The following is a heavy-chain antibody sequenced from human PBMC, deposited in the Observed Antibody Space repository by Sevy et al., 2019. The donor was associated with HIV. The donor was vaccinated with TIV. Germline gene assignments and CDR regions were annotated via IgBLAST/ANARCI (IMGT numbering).Heavy chain of an antibody. CDR3: ATRAGIAAAGRVFDF. CDR1: GFTFSDHY. J-gene: IGHJ4*02. D-gene: IGHD6-13*01. Sequence: GGSLRLSCVASGFTFSDHYMEWVRQAPGKGLEWVGRIRNKDDGYTTEYAASVKGRFIISRDESKNSLYVQMNSLKAEDTAVYYCATRAGIAAAGRVFDFWGQGTLVTVSS. CDR2: IRNKDDGYTT. V-gene: IGHV3-72*01.